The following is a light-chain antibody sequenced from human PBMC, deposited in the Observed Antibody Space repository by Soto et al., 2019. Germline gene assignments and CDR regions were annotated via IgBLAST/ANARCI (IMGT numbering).Light chain of an antibody. Sequence: VFIKSPGDLCLAQEGRSPFSPRASQNINSNLAWYQRKPGQAPRLLLYGASTRATGIPDRFSGSGSGTDLTLICGRGVPDDLVLYYCRYYDTFRTCGQGTKVDIK. V-gene: IGKV3-20*01. J-gene: IGKJ1*01. CDR2: GAS. CDR1: QNINSN. CDR3: RYYDTFRT.